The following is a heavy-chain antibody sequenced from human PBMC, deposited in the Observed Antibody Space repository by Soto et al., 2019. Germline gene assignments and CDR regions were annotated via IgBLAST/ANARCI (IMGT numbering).Heavy chain of an antibody. CDR3: ARRLGSYYYGTDV. CDR2: ISTYTGNT. CDR1: GYTFSSYG. Sequence: ASVKVSCKASGYTFSSYGITWVRQAPGQGLEWMGWISTYTGNTNYAQKVQGRVAMTTDTSTNTAYMELRSLRSDDTAMYYCARRLGSYYYGTDVWGQGTTVTVSS. D-gene: IGHD3-16*01. J-gene: IGHJ6*02. V-gene: IGHV1-18*01.